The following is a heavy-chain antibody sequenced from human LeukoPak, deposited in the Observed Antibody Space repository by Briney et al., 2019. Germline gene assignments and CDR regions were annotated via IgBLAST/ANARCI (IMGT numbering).Heavy chain of an antibody. Sequence: GGSLRLSCAASGFTFSTFAMSWGRQAPGKGLEWVSTITKSGAAKYYADSVKGRFNIYRDNFKNTLYLKMDSLSAEDTALYYCAKDHSSCAGRDCLLFDNWGQGTLVTVSS. CDR1: GFTFSTFA. J-gene: IGHJ4*02. D-gene: IGHD2-21*02. CDR3: AKDHSSCAGRDCLLFDN. V-gene: IGHV3-23*01. CDR2: ITKSGAAK.